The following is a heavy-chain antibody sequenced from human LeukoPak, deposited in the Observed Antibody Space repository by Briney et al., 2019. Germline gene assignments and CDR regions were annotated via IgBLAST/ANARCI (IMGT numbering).Heavy chain of an antibody. CDR2: INHSGST. CDR1: GGSFSGYY. Sequence: QPSETLSLTCAVYGGSFSGYYWSWIRQPPGKGLEWIGEINHSGSTNYNPSLKSRVTISVDTSKNQFSLKLSSVTAADTAVYYCARGGGYSYEELDYWGQGTLVTVSS. J-gene: IGHJ4*02. D-gene: IGHD5-18*01. CDR3: ARGGGYSYEELDY. V-gene: IGHV4-34*01.